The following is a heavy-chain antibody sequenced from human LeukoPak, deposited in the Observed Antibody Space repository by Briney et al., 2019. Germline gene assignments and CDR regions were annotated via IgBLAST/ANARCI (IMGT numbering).Heavy chain of an antibody. CDR1: GFTFSSYG. CDR3: ARRSIAAAGTDWFDP. V-gene: IGHV3-33*01. D-gene: IGHD6-13*01. J-gene: IGHJ5*02. CDR2: IWYDGSNK. Sequence: PGGSLRLSCAASGFTFSSYGMHWVRQAPGKGLEWVAVIWYDGSNKYYADSVKGRFTISRDNSKNTLYLQMNSLRAEDTAVYYCARRSIAAAGTDWFDPWGQGTLVTVSS.